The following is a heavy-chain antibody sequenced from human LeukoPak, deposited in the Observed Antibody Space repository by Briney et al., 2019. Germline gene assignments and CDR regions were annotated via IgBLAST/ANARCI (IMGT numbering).Heavy chain of an antibody. J-gene: IGHJ5*02. CDR1: GGTFSSYA. Sequence: SVKVSCKASGGTFSSYAISWVRQAPGQGLEWMGRIIPILGIANYAQKFQGRVTITADKSTSTAYMELSSLRSEDTAVYYCARDPREYSSSSRWFDPWSQGTLVTVSS. D-gene: IGHD6-6*01. CDR3: ARDPREYSSSSRWFDP. CDR2: IIPILGIA. V-gene: IGHV1-69*04.